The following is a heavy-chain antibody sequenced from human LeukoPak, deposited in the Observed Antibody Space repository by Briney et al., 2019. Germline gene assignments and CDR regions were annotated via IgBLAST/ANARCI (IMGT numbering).Heavy chain of an antibody. V-gene: IGHV4-30-4*08. CDR3: ASGCSSTSCYNEEGAFDY. D-gene: IGHD2-2*02. Sequence: PSETLSLTCTVSGGSISSGDYYWSWIRQPPGKGLEWFGYIYYSGSTYYNPSLKSRVTISVDTSKNQFSLKLSSVTAADTAVYYCASGCSSTSCYNEEGAFDYWGQGTLVTVSS. J-gene: IGHJ4*02. CDR1: GGSISSGDYY. CDR2: IYYSGST.